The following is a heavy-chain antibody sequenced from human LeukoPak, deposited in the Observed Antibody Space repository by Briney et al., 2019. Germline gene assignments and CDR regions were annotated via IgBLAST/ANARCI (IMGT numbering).Heavy chain of an antibody. D-gene: IGHD1-1*01. J-gene: IGHJ6*03. CDR1: GGSISSYY. CDR2: FYYSGST. Sequence: SETLSLTCTVSGGSISSYYWSWIRQPPGKGLEWIGYFYYSGSTNYNPSLKSRVTISVDTSKNQLSLKLSSVTAADTAVYYCARVLTTGTTNYYYYMDVWGKGTTVTVSS. CDR3: ARVLTTGTTNYYYYMDV. V-gene: IGHV4-59*01.